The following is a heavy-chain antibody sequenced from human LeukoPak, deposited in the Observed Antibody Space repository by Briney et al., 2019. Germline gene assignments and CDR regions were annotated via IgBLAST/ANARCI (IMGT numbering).Heavy chain of an antibody. J-gene: IGHJ4*02. D-gene: IGHD6-19*01. CDR1: GFSFSSYA. Sequence: QLGGSLRLSCATSGFSFSSYAMSWVRQAPGKGLEWVSYISGSVSDSVSTIYYADSVKGRFTISRDNAKNSLYLQMNSLRAEDTAVYYCARVSRSGWWDDYWGQGTLVTVSS. CDR3: ARVSRSGWWDDY. V-gene: IGHV3-48*03. CDR2: ISGSVSDSVSTI.